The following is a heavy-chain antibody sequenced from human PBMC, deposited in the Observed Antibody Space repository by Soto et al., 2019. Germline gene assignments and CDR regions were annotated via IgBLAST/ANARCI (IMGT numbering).Heavy chain of an antibody. J-gene: IGHJ4*02. Sequence: EVQLVESGGGLVKDGGSLRLFCTASGFTFRNYNMNWVRQAPGKGLEWVSSISTGGAYMFYADSVKGRFTISRDNAQNSLFLQIDSPRAEDTAVYYCARDIASPGADYFDSWGQGTLVTVSS. CDR1: GFTFRNYN. CDR2: ISTGGAYM. V-gene: IGHV3-21*06. CDR3: ARDIASPGADYFDS. D-gene: IGHD2-21*01.